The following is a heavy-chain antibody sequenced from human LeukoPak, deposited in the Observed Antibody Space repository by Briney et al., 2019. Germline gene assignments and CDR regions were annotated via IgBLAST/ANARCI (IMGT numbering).Heavy chain of an antibody. Sequence: SETLSLTCTVSGGSISSGGYYWSWIRQHPGKGLEWIGYIYYSGSTYYNPSLKSRVTISVDTSKNQFSLKLSSETAADTAVYYCARGRTYYYDSSGYYDYWGQGTLVTVSS. CDR3: ARGRTYYYDSSGYYDY. CDR1: GGSISSGGYY. CDR2: IYYSGST. D-gene: IGHD3-22*01. J-gene: IGHJ4*02. V-gene: IGHV4-31*03.